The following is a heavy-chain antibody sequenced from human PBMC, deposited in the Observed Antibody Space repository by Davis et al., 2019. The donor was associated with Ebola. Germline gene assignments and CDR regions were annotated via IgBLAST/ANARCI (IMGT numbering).Heavy chain of an antibody. CDR1: GFTFSSYG. Sequence: GGSLRLSCAASGFTFSSYGMHWVRQAPGKGLEWVAVISYDGSNKYYADSVKGRFTISRDNSKNTLYLQMNGLRGEDTAIYYCAKDTSNIWFDIWGQGTMVTGSS. J-gene: IGHJ3*02. CDR3: AKDTSNIWFDI. D-gene: IGHD1-26*01. CDR2: ISYDGSNK. V-gene: IGHV3-30*18.